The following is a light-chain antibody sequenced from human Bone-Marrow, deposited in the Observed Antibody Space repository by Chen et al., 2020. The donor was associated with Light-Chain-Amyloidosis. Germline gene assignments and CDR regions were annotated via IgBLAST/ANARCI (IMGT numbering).Light chain of an antibody. CDR2: EVS. CDR3: CSYAGSSTR. V-gene: IGLV2-23*02. CDR1: SSDVGSYNL. Sequence: QSALTQPASVSGSPGQSITISCTGTSSDVGSYNLVSWDQQHPGKAPKLMIYEVSKRPSGVSNRFSGSKSGNTASLTISGLQAEDEADYYCCSYAGSSTRFGGGTKLTVL. J-gene: IGLJ2*01.